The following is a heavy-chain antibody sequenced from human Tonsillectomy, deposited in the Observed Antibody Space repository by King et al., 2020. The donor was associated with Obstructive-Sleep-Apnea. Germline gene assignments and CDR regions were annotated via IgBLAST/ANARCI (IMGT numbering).Heavy chain of an antibody. CDR2: ISGSGGST. CDR3: AKSQRAYYYDSSGYPEYFQH. J-gene: IGHJ1*01. CDR1: GFTFSSYA. V-gene: IGHV3-23*04. D-gene: IGHD3-22*01. Sequence: VQLVESGGGLVQPGGSLRLSCAASGFTFSSYAMSWVRQAPGKGLEWVSAISGSGGSTYYADSVKGRFTISRDTSKNTLYLQMNSLRAEDTAVYYCAKSQRAYYYDSSGYPEYFQHWGQGTLVTVSS.